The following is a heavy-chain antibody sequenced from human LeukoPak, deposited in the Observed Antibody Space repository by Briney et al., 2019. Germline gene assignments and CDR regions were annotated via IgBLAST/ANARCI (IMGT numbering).Heavy chain of an antibody. CDR1: GGSFGGYT. CDR3: ASGIAAPYY. D-gene: IGHD6-6*01. CDR2: INHSGST. J-gene: IGHJ4*02. V-gene: IGHV4-34*01. Sequence: PSETLSLTCAVYGGSFGGYTWSWIAQPQGKGLAWIGEINHSGSTNYNPSLKSRVTISVDTSKNQFSLKLSSVTAADTAVYYCASGIAAPYYWGQGTLVTVSS.